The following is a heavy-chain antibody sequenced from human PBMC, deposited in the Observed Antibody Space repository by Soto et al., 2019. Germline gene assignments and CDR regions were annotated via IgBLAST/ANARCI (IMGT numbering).Heavy chain of an antibody. CDR2: IYSSGIT. V-gene: IGHV4-4*07. Sequence: SETLPLTCTVSGGSISGYFCSWIRQPAWKGLDWIGRIYSSGITNYNPSLNSRITTSVDTSKNQFSLKLSSVSAADTAVYYRARACYSNGNHAFVIFWQGTLIT. J-gene: IGHJ3*02. CDR3: ARACYSNGNHAFVI. D-gene: IGHD3-22*01. CDR1: GGSISGYF.